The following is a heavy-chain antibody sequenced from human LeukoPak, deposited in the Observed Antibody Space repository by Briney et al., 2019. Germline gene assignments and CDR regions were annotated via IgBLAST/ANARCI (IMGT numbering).Heavy chain of an antibody. CDR1: GGTFSSCA. CDR3: ARAPRKVWTGWFDP. Sequence: SVKVSCKASGGTFSSCAISWVRQAPGQGLEWMGGIIPTFGTANYAQKFQGRVTITTDESTSTAYMELSSLRSEDTAVYYCARAPRKVWTGWFDPWGQGTLVTVSS. CDR2: IIPTFGTA. J-gene: IGHJ5*02. V-gene: IGHV1-69*05. D-gene: IGHD3/OR15-3a*01.